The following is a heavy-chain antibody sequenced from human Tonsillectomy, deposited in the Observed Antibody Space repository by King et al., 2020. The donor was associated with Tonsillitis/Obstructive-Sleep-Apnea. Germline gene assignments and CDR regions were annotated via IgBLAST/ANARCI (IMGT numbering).Heavy chain of an antibody. CDR2: IDPSDSYI. CDR3: ARGGYSSGHYYDY. V-gene: IGHV5-10-1*03. J-gene: IGHJ4*02. D-gene: IGHD3-22*01. CDR1: GYSFTSYW. Sequence: QLVQSGAEVKKPGESLRISCKGSGYSFTSYWISWVRQMPGKGLEWMGRIDPSDSYINYSPSFQGHVTISVDKSINTAYLQWSSLKASDTAMYYCARGGYSSGHYYDYWGQGTLVTVSS.